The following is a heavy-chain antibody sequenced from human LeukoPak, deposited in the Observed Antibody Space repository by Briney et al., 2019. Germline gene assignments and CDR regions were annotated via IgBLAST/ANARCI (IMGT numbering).Heavy chain of an antibody. Sequence: ASVKVSCKASGYTFTSYGISWVRQAPGQGLEWMGWISAYNGNTNYAQKLQGRVTMTTDTSTSTAYMELRSLRSDDTAVYYCARDHRYDSSDAFDIWGQGTMVTVSS. CDR3: ARDHRYDSSDAFDI. CDR1: GYTFTSYG. CDR2: ISAYNGNT. V-gene: IGHV1-18*01. J-gene: IGHJ3*02. D-gene: IGHD3-22*01.